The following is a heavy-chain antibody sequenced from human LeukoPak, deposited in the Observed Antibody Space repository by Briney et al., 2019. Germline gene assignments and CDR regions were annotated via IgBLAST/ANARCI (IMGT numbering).Heavy chain of an antibody. J-gene: IGHJ4*02. Sequence: GGSLRLSCAASGFTFSSYSMNWVRQAPGKGLEWVSSISSSSSYIYYADSVKGRFTISRDNAKNSLYPQMNSLRAEDTAVYYCAREGRESPFDYWGQGTLVTVSS. CDR2: ISSSSSYI. V-gene: IGHV3-21*01. CDR3: AREGRESPFDY. CDR1: GFTFSSYS. D-gene: IGHD3-10*01.